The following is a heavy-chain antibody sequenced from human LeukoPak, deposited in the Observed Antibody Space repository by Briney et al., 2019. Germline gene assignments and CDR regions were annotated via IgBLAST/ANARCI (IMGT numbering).Heavy chain of an antibody. V-gene: IGHV3-23*01. CDR3: AKDDYYDTSGYRD. J-gene: IGHJ4*02. CDR2: ISGSGGST. CDR1: GFTFSSYA. D-gene: IGHD3-22*01. Sequence: GGSLRLSCAASGFTFSSYAMSWVRQAPGKGLEWVSAISGSGGSTYYADSVKGRVTISRDNSKNTLYLQMNSLRAEDTAVYYCAKDDYYDTSGYRDWGQGTLVTVSS.